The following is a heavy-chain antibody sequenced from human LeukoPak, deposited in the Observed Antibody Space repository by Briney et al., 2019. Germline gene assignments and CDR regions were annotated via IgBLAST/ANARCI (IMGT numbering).Heavy chain of an antibody. Sequence: SETLSLTCTVSGYSISSGYYWGWIRQPPGKGLEWIGSIYHSGSTYYNPSLKSRVTISVDTSKNQFSLKLSSVTAADTAVYYCARAVYDSSGYYQTYFDYWGQGTLVTVSS. CDR3: ARAVYDSSGYYQTYFDY. CDR1: GYSISSGYY. D-gene: IGHD3-22*01. V-gene: IGHV4-38-2*02. J-gene: IGHJ4*02. CDR2: IYHSGST.